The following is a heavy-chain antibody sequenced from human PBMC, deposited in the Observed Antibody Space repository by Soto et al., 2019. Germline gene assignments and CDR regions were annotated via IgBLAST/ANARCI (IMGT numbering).Heavy chain of an antibody. J-gene: IGHJ6*02. V-gene: IGHV1-69*13. CDR2: IIPIFGTA. CDR1: GGTFSSYA. CDR3: ARGVVVPAAIGGAVYYYYGMDV. D-gene: IGHD2-2*01. Sequence: ASVKVSCKASGGTFSSYAISWVRQAPGQGLEWMGGIIPIFGTANYAQKFQGRVTITADESTSTAYMELSSLRSEDTAVYYCARGVVVPAAIGGAVYYYYGMDVWGQGTKVTVSS.